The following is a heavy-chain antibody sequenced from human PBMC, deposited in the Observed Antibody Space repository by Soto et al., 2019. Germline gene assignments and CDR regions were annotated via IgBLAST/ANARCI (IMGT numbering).Heavy chain of an antibody. J-gene: IGHJ4*02. V-gene: IGHV2-5*02. D-gene: IGHD3-16*02. CDR2: IYWDDGK. Sequence: GAGPTLVKPTQNLTPACTLSWFSPRTSGGGVGLIPQPPGKALEWLALIYWDDGKRYSPSLKSRLTITKDTSKNQVVLTMTNMDPVDTATYYCVHNTDSYRRAFDYWGQGTLVTVSS. CDR1: WFSPRTSGGG. CDR3: VHNTDSYRRAFDY.